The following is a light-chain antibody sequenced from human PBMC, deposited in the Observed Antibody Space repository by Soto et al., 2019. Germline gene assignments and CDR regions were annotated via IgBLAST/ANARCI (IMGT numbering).Light chain of an antibody. V-gene: IGLV2-14*01. CDR2: EVS. CDR3: ASYTTSTTLSFV. CDR1: TSDIGSHDY. J-gene: IGLJ1*01. Sequence: HSALTQPASVSGSPGQSITISCTGTTSDIGSHDYVSWYQQHPGKAPKLMIYEVSDRPSGVSNRFSGSKSGNSASLTISGLLAEDEADYYCASYTTSTTLSFVFGTGTKVTVL.